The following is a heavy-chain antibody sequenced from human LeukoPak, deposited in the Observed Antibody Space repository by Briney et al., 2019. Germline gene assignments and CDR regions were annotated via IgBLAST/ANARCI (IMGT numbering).Heavy chain of an antibody. V-gene: IGHV4-59*13. D-gene: IGHD3-3*01. CDR3: ARSPSGYSDY. CDR2: IYYSGST. J-gene: IGHJ4*02. CDR1: GGSISSYY. Sequence: PSETLSLTCTVSGGSISSYYWSWIRQPQGKGLELIRYIYYSGSTNYNPSLKSRVTISVDTSKNQFSLKLSSVTAADTAVYYCARSPSGYSDYWGQGTLVTVSS.